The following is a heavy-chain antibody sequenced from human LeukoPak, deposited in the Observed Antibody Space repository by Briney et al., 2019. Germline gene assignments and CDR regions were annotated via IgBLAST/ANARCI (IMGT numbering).Heavy chain of an antibody. V-gene: IGHV4-4*02. CDR3: ARDVGSSWYGDY. J-gene: IGHJ4*02. CDR2: IYHSGST. CDR1: GFTFSSYAM. D-gene: IGHD6-13*01. Sequence: GSLRLSCAASGFTFSSYAMNWVRQPPGKGLEWIGEIYHSGSTNYNPSLKSRVTISVDKSKNQFSLKLSSVTAADTAVYYCARDVGSSWYGDYWGQGTLVTVSS.